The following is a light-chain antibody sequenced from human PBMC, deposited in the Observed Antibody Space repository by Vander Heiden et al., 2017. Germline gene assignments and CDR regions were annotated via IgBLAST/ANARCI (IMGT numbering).Light chain of an antibody. CDR3: QQENNCPCT. CDR1: HSVSSN. J-gene: IGKJ2*02. Sequence: IVMTQSPATLSVSPVERASLSCRASHSVSSNLAWYQQKPGQAPRLLIYGASTRATGIPARFSGSGSGTEFTLTISSLQSEDFAVYYCQQENNCPCTFGQGTKMEIK. V-gene: IGKV3-15*01. CDR2: GAS.